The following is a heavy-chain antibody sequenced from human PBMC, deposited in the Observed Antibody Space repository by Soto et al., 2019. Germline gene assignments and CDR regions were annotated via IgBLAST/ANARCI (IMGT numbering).Heavy chain of an antibody. D-gene: IGHD1-26*01. J-gene: IGHJ6*02. CDR2: ISAYNGNT. V-gene: IGHV1-18*01. Sequence: QVQLVQSGAEVKKPGASVKVSCKASGYTFTSYGISWVGQAPGQGLEWMGWISAYNGNTNYAQKLQGRVTMTTDTSTSTAYMELRSLRSDDTAVYYCARDGALWENYYYYGMDVWGQGTTVTVSS. CDR1: GYTFTSYG. CDR3: ARDGALWENYYYYGMDV.